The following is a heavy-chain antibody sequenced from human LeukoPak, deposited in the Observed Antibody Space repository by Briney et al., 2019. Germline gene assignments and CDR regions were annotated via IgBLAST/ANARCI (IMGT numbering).Heavy chain of an antibody. CDR2: ISGSGGST. CDR3: AKVGEAMVRGVIITQYYFDY. Sequence: GGSLRLSCAASGFTFSSYAMSWVRQAPGEGPEWVSAISGSGGSTYYADSVKGRFTISRDNSKNTLYLQMNSLRAEDTAVYYCAKVGEAMVRGVIITQYYFDYWGQGTLVTVSS. CDR1: GFTFSSYA. V-gene: IGHV3-23*01. D-gene: IGHD3-10*01. J-gene: IGHJ4*02.